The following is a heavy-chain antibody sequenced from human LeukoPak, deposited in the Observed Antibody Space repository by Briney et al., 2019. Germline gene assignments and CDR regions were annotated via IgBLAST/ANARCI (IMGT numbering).Heavy chain of an antibody. CDR2: ISYDGGNK. V-gene: IGHV3-30-3*01. D-gene: IGHD6-19*01. CDR1: GFTFSSYA. Sequence: ETGTSLILSCTASGFTFSSYAMHWVRQAPGKGLEWVAVISYDGGNKYYADSVKGRFTISRDNSMNTLYLQMNSLRAEDTAVYYCAEGGWYGGGQDAFDFWGQGTMVTVSS. J-gene: IGHJ3*01. CDR3: AEGGWYGGGQDAFDF.